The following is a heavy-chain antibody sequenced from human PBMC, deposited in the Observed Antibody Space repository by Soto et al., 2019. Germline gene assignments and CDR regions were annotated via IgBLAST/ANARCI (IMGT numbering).Heavy chain of an antibody. Sequence: QVQLVQSGAEVRRPGASVKVSCKASGYTFTGQCMHWVRQAPGQGLAWMGWINPNSGVTTYAPRFKGRVTMTRDTSITTAYMERTGLPSDETAVYYCARTGRGGSWGQGNLVTVSS. V-gene: IGHV1-2*02. J-gene: IGHJ5*02. CDR3: ARTGRGGS. CDR2: INPNSGVT. CDR1: GYTFTGQC. D-gene: IGHD3-16*01.